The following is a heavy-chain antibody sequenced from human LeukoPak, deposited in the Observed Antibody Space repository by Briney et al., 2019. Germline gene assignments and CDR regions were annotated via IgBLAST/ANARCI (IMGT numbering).Heavy chain of an antibody. J-gene: IGHJ4*02. D-gene: IGHD5-18*01. Sequence: GGSLRLSCAASGSIFSSYWMTWVRQAPEKGLEWVASIKQDGSHKYYVDSVKGRFTISRDNAKNSLYRQMNSLTAGDTVVYYCATWIQPAIGGQGTLVTVSS. CDR1: GSIFSSYW. V-gene: IGHV3-7*02. CDR2: IKQDGSHK. CDR3: ATWIQPAI.